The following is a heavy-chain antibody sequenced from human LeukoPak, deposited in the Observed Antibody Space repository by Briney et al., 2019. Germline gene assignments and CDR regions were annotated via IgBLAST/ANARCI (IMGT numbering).Heavy chain of an antibody. V-gene: IGHV4-39*07. CDR2: ISYSGST. CDR1: GGSISSSSYY. D-gene: IGHD1-1*01. CDR3: ARELPGMRGWFDP. Sequence: PSETLSLTCTVSGGSISSSSYYWDWIRQSAGKGLEWIGSISYSGSTDYNSSLKSRVTISVDTSKNQISLKLNSVTAADTAVYFCARELPGMRGWFDPWGQGTLVTVSS. J-gene: IGHJ5*02.